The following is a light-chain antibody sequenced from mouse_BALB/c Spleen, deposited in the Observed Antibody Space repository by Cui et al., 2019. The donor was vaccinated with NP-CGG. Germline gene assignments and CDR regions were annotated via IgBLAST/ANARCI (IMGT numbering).Light chain of an antibody. CDR1: TGTVTTSNY. CDR3: ALWYSNHWV. Sequence: QAVVTQESALTTSPGATVTLTCRSSTGTVTTSNYANWVQEKPDHLFTGLIGGTNNRAPGVPARFSGSLIADKAALTITGAQTEDEAIYFCALWYSNHWVFGGGTKLTVL. V-gene: IGLV1*01. J-gene: IGLJ1*01. CDR2: GTN.